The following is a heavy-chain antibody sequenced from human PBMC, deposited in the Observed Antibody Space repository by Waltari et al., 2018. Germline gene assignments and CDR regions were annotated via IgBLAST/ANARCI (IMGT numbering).Heavy chain of an antibody. Sequence: QVQLQESGPGRVKPSETLSLTCTVSGGSISGSSWSWIRQPAGKELEWIGRIDTSGSTNYTPSLNNRVTMSIDTSKNQFSLKLTSVTAADTAVYYCARPIWRTSWKMGEFDPWGQGTLVTVSS. CDR3: ARPIWRTSWKMGEFDP. CDR1: GGSISGSS. V-gene: IGHV4-4*07. CDR2: IDTSGST. J-gene: IGHJ5*02. D-gene: IGHD3-16*01.